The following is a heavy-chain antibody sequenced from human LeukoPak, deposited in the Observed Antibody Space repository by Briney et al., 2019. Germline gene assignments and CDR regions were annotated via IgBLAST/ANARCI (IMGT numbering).Heavy chain of an antibody. CDR1: GFTFSIYA. D-gene: IGHD1-26*01. CDR3: AKDKVSRGSFDY. J-gene: IGHJ4*02. CDR2: IGGSEIST. V-gene: IGHV3-23*01. Sequence: GGSLRLSCAASGFTFSIYAMTWVRQAPGKGLEWVSSIGGSEISTYYADSAKGRFSISRDNSKNTLYLQMNSLRAEDTAVYYCAKDKVSRGSFDYWGQGTLVTVSS.